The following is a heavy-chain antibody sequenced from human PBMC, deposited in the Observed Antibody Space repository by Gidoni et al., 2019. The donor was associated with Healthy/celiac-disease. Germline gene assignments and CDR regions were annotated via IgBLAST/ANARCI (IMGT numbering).Heavy chain of an antibody. CDR3: AKDRVTIAAAGTWGWDY. CDR2: ISGSGGST. D-gene: IGHD6-13*01. V-gene: IGHV3-23*01. CDR1: GFTFSSYA. J-gene: IGHJ4*02. Sequence: QLLESGGGLVQPGGSLRLSCAASGFTFSSYAMSWVRQAPGKGLEWVSAISGSGGSTYYADSVKGRFTISRDNSKNTLYLQMNSLRAEDTAVYYCAKDRVTIAAAGTWGWDYWGQGTLVTVSS.